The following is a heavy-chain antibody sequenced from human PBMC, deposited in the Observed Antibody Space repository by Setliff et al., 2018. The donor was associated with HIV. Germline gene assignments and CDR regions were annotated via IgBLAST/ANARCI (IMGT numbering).Heavy chain of an antibody. CDR2: IYYTGST. CDR1: GGSVGSGSYY. Sequence: SETLSLTRTVSGGSVGSGSYYWSWVRQPPGKGLEWIGYIYYTGSTNYNPSLKSRRTISVDTSKNQFSLKLRSVTAADTAVYYCARDPPGYGDSNDYWGQGTLVTVSS. CDR3: ARDPPGYGDSNDY. J-gene: IGHJ4*02. D-gene: IGHD4-17*01. V-gene: IGHV4-61*01.